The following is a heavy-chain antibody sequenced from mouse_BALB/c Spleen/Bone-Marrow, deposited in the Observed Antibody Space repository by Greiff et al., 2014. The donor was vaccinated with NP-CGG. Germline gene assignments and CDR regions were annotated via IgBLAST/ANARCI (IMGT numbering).Heavy chain of an antibody. CDR1: GFSSTSYG. CDR3: ARHGNYAMDY. Sequence: QVQLKESGPGLVAPSQSLSITCTISGFSSTSYGVHWVRQPPGKGLEWLVVIWSDGSTTYNSAPKSRLSISKDNSKSQVFLKMNSLQTDDTAMYYCARHGNYAMDYWGQGTSVTVSS. D-gene: IGHD1-1*02. CDR2: IWSDGST. J-gene: IGHJ4*01. V-gene: IGHV2-6-1*01.